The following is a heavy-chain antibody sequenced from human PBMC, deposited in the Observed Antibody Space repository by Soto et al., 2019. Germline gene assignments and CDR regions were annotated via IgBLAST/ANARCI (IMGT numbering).Heavy chain of an antibody. CDR1: GYTFTSHD. Sequence: QVQLVQSGAEVKKSGASVKVSCKASGYTFTSHDINWVLQATGQGLEWMGWMNPNSGNTGYAQKFQGRVTMTRNTSIRTAYMELSSLRSDDTAVYSCARWDYGDYARFDYWGQRLHVTVS. V-gene: IGHV1-8*01. J-gene: IGHJ4*02. D-gene: IGHD4-17*01. CDR2: MNPNSGNT. CDR3: ARWDYGDYARFDY.